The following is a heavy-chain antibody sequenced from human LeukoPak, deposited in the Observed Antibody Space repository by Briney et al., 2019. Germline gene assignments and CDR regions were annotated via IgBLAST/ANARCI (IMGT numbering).Heavy chain of an antibody. CDR2: IGAGGTNT. D-gene: IGHD7-27*01. CDR1: GFTFSSYA. V-gene: IGHV3-23*01. CDR3: AKDSGRLGVREVFDF. Sequence: GGSLRLSCAASGFTFSSYAMTWLRQAPGKWLEWVASIGAGGTNTYYADSVAGRFTISRDNSMQTLFVQMNSLRAEDTAVYFCAKDSGRLGVREVFDFCGQGTMVTVSS. J-gene: IGHJ3*01.